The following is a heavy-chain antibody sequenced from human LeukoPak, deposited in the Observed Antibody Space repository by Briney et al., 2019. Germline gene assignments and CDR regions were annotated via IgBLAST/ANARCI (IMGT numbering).Heavy chain of an antibody. CDR1: GFTFSSFG. D-gene: IGHD5-18*01. V-gene: IGHV3-30*02. CDR3: ARGRETYNFDY. CDR2: IRYDGSTK. Sequence: LTGGSLRLSCAASGFTFSSFGMHWVRQAPGKGLEWVAFIRYDGSTKHYADSVKGRFTISRDNYINTLYLQMNSLRPEDMATFYCARGRETYNFDYWGQGTLVTVSS. J-gene: IGHJ4*02.